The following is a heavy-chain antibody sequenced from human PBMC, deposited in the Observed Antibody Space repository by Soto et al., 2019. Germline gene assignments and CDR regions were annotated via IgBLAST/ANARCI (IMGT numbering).Heavy chain of an antibody. J-gene: IGHJ6*02. CDR1: GGTFSSYA. CDR2: IIPIFGTA. CDR3: ASFLYYDILTGYPRYYYYGMDV. V-gene: IGHV1-69*13. Sequence: SVKVSCKASGGTFSSYAISWVRQAPGQGLEWMGGIIPIFGTANYAQKFQGRVTITADESTSTAYMELSSLRSEDTAVYYCASFLYYDILTGYPRYYYYGMDVWGQGTTVTVS. D-gene: IGHD3-9*01.